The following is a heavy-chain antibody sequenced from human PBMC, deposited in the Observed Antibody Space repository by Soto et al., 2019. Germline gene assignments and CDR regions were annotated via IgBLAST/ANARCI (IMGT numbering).Heavy chain of an antibody. Sequence: PSETLSLTCTVSGGSISSSSYYWGWIRQPPGKGLEWIGSIYYSGSTYYNPSLKSRVTISVDTSKNQFSLKLSSVTAADTAVYYCARQIVAIDYYDYWGQGTLVTVSS. D-gene: IGHD5-12*01. V-gene: IGHV4-39*01. CDR2: IYYSGST. CDR3: ARQIVAIDYYDY. J-gene: IGHJ4*02. CDR1: GGSISSSSYY.